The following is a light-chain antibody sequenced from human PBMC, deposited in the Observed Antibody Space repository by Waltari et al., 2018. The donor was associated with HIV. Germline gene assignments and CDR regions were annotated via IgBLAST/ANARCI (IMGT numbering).Light chain of an antibody. CDR3: AAWDDSLDGPV. V-gene: IGLV1-44*01. CDR1: SSNIDLHA. J-gene: IGLJ2*01. Sequence: QPVLTKPPSASGTPGQRGIISCSGSSSNIDLHAVCWYPHLPGATPTLLISGNNQRSSGVPDRFSGSKSATSASLAISGLRSVDEADYSCAAWDDSLDGPVFGGGTKLTVL. CDR2: GNN.